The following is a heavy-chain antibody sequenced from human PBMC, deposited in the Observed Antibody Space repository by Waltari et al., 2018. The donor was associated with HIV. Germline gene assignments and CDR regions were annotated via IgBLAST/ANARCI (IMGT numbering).Heavy chain of an antibody. J-gene: IGHJ4*02. CDR3: ARDDQWAFDY. CDR2: ITSDGRAK. Sequence: ERQLVESGGGLVQPGGSRRLPCEASGFTFSSDGKNWVRQAPGRGLEWLSYITSDGRAKVYADSVKGRFTISRDNAKNSLYLEMNSLRDEDTAVYYCARDDQWAFDYWGQGTLVIVSS. V-gene: IGHV3-48*02. D-gene: IGHD1-26*01. CDR1: GFTFSSDG.